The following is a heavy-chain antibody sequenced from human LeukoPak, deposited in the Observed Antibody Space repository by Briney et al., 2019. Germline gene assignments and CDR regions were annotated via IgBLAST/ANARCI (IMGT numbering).Heavy chain of an antibody. CDR1: GGSFSGYY. D-gene: IGHD3-16*01. Sequence: SETLSLTRTVYGGSFSGYYWSWIRQPPGKGLEWIGEINHSGSTNYNPSLKSRVTISVDTSKNQFSLKLSSVTAADTAVYYCALGNWGYFDYWGQGTLVTVSS. CDR3: ALGNWGYFDY. CDR2: INHSGST. V-gene: IGHV4-34*01. J-gene: IGHJ4*02.